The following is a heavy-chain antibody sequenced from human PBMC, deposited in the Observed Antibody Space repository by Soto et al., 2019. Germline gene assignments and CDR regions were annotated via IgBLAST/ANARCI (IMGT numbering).Heavy chain of an antibody. CDR3: AKRHTTVPTPANYFDY. CDR1: GLNFSRYT. CDR2: FVSSSGST. V-gene: IGHV3-23*01. D-gene: IGHD1-1*01. Sequence: GGSLRLSCTASGLNFSRYTMNCVRPAPGKGLEWVSTFVSSSGSTFYADSVEGRFTISKDDSKNTLYLQMNSLRAEDTAVYYCAKRHTTVPTPANYFDYWGQGTLVTVS. J-gene: IGHJ4*02.